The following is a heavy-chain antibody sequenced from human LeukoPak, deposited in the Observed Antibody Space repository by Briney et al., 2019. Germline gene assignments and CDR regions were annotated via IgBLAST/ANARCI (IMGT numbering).Heavy chain of an antibody. Sequence: GGSLRLSCAASGFTFSSYAMSWVRQAPGKGLEWVSGISGSGGSTYYADSVKGRFTISRDNSKNTLYLQMNSLRAEDAAVYYCAKLPDVLLWFGEPTKNGMDVWGQGTTVTVSS. CDR3: AKLPDVLLWFGEPTKNGMDV. D-gene: IGHD3-10*01. J-gene: IGHJ6*02. CDR2: ISGSGGST. V-gene: IGHV3-23*01. CDR1: GFTFSSYA.